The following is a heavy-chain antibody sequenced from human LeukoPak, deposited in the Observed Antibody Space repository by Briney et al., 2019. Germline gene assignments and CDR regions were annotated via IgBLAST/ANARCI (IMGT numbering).Heavy chain of an antibody. CDR1: GGTFSSYA. D-gene: IGHD6-13*01. V-gene: IGHV1-69*05. CDR2: IIPIFGAA. J-gene: IGHJ6*03. CDR3: ARVGSADYYYMDV. Sequence: ASVKVSCKASGGTFSSYAISWVRQAPGQGLEWMGGIIPIFGAANYAQKFQGRVTITTDESTSTAYMELSSLRSEDTAVYYCARVGSADYYYMDVWGKGTTVTVSS.